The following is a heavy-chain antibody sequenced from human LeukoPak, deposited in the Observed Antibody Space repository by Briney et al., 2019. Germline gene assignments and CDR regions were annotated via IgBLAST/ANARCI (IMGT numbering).Heavy chain of an antibody. V-gene: IGHV3-30-3*01. CDR2: ISYDGSNK. D-gene: IGHD1-26*01. CDR1: GFXFSNAW. Sequence: GGSLRLSCAASGFXFSNAWISWVRQAPGKGLEWVAVISYDGSNKYYADSVKGRFTISRDNCKNTLYLQMNSLRAEDTAVYYCARDQVVGATPGYFQHWGQGTLVTVSS. J-gene: IGHJ1*01. CDR3: ARDQVVGATPGYFQH.